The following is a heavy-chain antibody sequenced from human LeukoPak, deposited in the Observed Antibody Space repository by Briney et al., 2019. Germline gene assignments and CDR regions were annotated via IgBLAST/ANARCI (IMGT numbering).Heavy chain of an antibody. Sequence: ASVKVSCKASGYTFTGYYMHWVRQAPGQGLEWMGWINPNSGGTNYAQKFQGRVTMTRDTSISTAYMELSRLRSDDTAVYYCASYYYDSSGYYYLYFQHWGQGTLVTVSS. CDR1: GYTFTGYY. CDR3: ASYYYDSSGYYYLYFQH. D-gene: IGHD3-22*01. CDR2: INPNSGGT. J-gene: IGHJ1*01. V-gene: IGHV1-2*02.